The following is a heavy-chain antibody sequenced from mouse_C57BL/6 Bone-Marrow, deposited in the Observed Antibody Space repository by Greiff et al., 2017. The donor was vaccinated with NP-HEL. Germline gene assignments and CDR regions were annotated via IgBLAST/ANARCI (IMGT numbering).Heavy chain of an antibody. CDR2: IWWDDDK. V-gene: IGHV8-8*01. Sequence: QVTLKESGPGILQPSQTLSLTCSFSGFSLSTFGMGVGWIRQPSGKVLEWLAHIWWDDDKYYNPALKSLLTIPKDNSKTQVFLKIANVGTADTTTYYCARMGGSNMIPTSQAWFAYWGQGTLVTVSA. CDR3: ARMGGSNMIPTSQAWFAY. J-gene: IGHJ3*01. CDR1: GFSLSTFGMG. D-gene: IGHD2-4*01.